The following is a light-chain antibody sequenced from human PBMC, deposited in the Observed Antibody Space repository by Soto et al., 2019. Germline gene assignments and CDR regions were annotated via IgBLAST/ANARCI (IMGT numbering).Light chain of an antibody. J-gene: IGKJ1*01. CDR1: QSIHTN. CDR2: DAS. Sequence: EILLTQSPVTLSVSPGERATLSCRASQSIHTNLAWHQQKPGQAPRLLMYDASTRANGIPARFSGSGSGTDFTLTISSPQSEDFAVYYCQQYNNWPPWWTFGQGTKVDIK. CDR3: QQYNNWPPWWT. V-gene: IGKV3D-15*01.